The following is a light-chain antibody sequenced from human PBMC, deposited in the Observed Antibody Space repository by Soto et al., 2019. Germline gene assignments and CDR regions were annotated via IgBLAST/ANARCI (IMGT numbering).Light chain of an antibody. CDR1: SSDVGGYNY. V-gene: IGLV2-14*01. J-gene: IGLJ2*01. Sequence: QSLLTQPASVSGSPGQSITISCTGTSSDVGGYNYVSWYQQHPGKAPKLMIYEASNRPSGVSNRFSGSTSGNMASLTISGLQAEDEADYYCSSYTTSSPPVVFGGGTQLTVL. CDR2: EAS. CDR3: SSYTTSSPPVV.